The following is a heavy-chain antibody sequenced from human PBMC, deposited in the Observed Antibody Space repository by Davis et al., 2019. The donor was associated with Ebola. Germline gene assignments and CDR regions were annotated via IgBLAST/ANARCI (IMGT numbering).Heavy chain of an antibody. V-gene: IGHV1-46*01. Sequence: AASVKVSCKASGYTFTRYYLHWVRQAPGQGLEWMGVINPSGGTTNYAQKFQGRVTMTDDTSTSTVYMELSSLRSEDTAVYYCARAPLRDIVLMVYAIPYGMDVWGQGTTVTVSS. CDR2: INPSGGTT. CDR3: ARAPLRDIVLMVYAIPYGMDV. D-gene: IGHD2-8*01. CDR1: GYTFTRYY. J-gene: IGHJ6*02.